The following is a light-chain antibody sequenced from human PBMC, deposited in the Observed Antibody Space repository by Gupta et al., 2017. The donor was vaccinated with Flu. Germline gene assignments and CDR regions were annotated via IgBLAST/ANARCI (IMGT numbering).Light chain of an antibody. CDR3: QQDNNWPPLT. CDR1: QSVRTN. V-gene: IGKV3-15*01. Sequence: ATLSVSPGERATLSCRASQSVRTNLAWYQQKPGQAPRLLIYGASTRATGIPARFSGSGYGTEFTLTISSLQSEDFAVYYCQQDNNWPPLTFGGGTKVEIK. CDR2: GAS. J-gene: IGKJ4*01.